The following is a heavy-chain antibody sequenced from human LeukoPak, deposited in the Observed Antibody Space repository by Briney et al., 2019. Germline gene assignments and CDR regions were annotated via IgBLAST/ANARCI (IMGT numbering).Heavy chain of an antibody. CDR3: VRGTGY. CDR1: GFTFSTYV. J-gene: IGHJ4*02. V-gene: IGHV3-64D*06. CDR2: ISSNGDNT. Sequence: GGSLRPSCSVSGFTFSTYVMHWVRQAPGKGLEYVSAISSNGDNTYYADSVKGRFTISRDNSKNTLYLQMSSLRADDTAVYYCVRGTGYWGQGTLVTVSS.